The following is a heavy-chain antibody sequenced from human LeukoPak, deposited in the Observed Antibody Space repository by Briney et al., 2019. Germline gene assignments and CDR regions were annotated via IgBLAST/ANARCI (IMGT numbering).Heavy chain of an antibody. CDR2: ISGSGGST. CDR3: AKGPLRGVTKGPIDF. Sequence: GGSLRLSCAASGFTFSNYDMSWVRQAPGKGLEWVSAISGSGGSTYSADSVKGRFTISRDNSKNTLYLQMNSLRAEDTAIYYCAKGPLRGVTKGPIDFWGQGTLVTVSS. D-gene: IGHD3-10*01. V-gene: IGHV3-23*01. J-gene: IGHJ4*02. CDR1: GFTFSNYD.